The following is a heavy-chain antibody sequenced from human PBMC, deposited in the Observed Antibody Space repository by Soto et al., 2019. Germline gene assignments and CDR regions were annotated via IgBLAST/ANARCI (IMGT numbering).Heavy chain of an antibody. CDR3: ARSGWGLRFVEWDHSYYYYGMDV. Sequence: PGESLKISCKGSGYSFTSYWNGWVRQMHGKGLEWMGIIHPGDSDTRYSPSFQGHVTISADKSISTAYLQWSSLKASDTAMYYCARSGWGLRFVEWDHSYYYYGMDVWGQGTTVTVSS. CDR1: GYSFTSYW. J-gene: IGHJ6*02. D-gene: IGHD3-3*01. CDR2: IHPGDSDT. V-gene: IGHV5-51*01.